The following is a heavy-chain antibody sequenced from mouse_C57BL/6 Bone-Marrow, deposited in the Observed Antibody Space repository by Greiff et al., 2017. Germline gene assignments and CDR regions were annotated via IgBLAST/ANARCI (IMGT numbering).Heavy chain of an antibody. CDR3: ARSESNYRDY. Sequence: QVQLQQSGAELARPGASVKMSCKASGYTFTSYTMHWVQQRPGQGLEWIGYINPSSGYTKYNQKFKDKATLTADNSSSTAYMQLSRLTSEDSAVYYCARSESNYRDYWGQGTTLTVSS. CDR2: INPSSGYT. J-gene: IGHJ2*01. D-gene: IGHD2-5*01. V-gene: IGHV1-4*01. CDR1: GYTFTSYT.